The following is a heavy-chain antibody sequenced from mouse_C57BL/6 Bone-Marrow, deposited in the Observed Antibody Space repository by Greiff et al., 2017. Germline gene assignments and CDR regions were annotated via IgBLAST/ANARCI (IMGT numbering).Heavy chain of an antibody. CDR3: AVITTVVATGAMDY. CDR2: IYPGSGNT. Sequence: QVQLQQSGAELVRPGASVKLSCKASGYTFTDYYINWVKQRPGQGLEWIARIYPGSGNTYYNEKFKGKATLTAEKSSSTAYMQLSSLTSEDSAVYFCAVITTVVATGAMDYWGQGTSVTVSS. V-gene: IGHV1-76*01. J-gene: IGHJ4*01. CDR1: GYTFTDYY. D-gene: IGHD1-1*01.